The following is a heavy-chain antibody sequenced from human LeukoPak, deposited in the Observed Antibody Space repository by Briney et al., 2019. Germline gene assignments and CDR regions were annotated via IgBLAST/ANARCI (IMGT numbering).Heavy chain of an antibody. CDR1: EFTFSHFA. D-gene: IGHD5-24*01. V-gene: IGHV3-30*01. CDR3: TRDAYNFNDFDY. J-gene: IGHJ4*02. Sequence: GGSLRLSCAVSEFTFSHFAMHWVRQAPGKGLEWVAVVSSHGNDGYYADSVKGRFTISRDNCKDTLYLQIDSLRAEDTAIYYCTRDAYNFNDFDYWGQGTLVTVSS. CDR2: VSSHGNDG.